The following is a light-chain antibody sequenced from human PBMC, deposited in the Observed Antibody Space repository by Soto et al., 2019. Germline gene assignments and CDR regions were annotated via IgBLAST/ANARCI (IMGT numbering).Light chain of an antibody. J-gene: IGKJ2*02. CDR1: QSVSNTY. V-gene: IGKV3-20*01. CDR3: QQYGRSPGT. CDR2: GGS. Sequence: EIVLTQSPGTLSLSPGERATLSCRASQSVSNTYLAWYQQKPGQAPRLLMYGGSRRATGIPDRFSGSGSGTDFILTISRLEPEDFAVYFCQQYGRSPGTFGQGTKLELK.